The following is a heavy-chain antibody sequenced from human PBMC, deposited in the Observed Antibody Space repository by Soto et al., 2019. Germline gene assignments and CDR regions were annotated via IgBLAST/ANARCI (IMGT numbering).Heavy chain of an antibody. D-gene: IGHD4-17*01. Sequence: GGSLRLSCSASGFTFSSYAMHWVRQAPGKGLEYVSAISYDGSNKYYADSVKGRFTISRDNSKNTLYLQMNSLRAEDTAVYYCARDSRRTSRGAFDIWGQGTMVTVSS. J-gene: IGHJ3*02. CDR2: ISYDGSNK. CDR3: ARDSRRTSRGAFDI. V-gene: IGHV3-30-3*01. CDR1: GFTFSSYA.